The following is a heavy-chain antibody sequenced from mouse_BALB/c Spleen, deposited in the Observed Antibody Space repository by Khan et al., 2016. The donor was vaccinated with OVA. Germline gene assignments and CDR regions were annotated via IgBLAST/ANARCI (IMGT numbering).Heavy chain of an antibody. CDR2: IRGGGDT. V-gene: IGHV2-6-4*01. Sequence: QVQLKESGPGLLAPSQSLSITCTVTGFSLSRYNIHWGRQPPGKGQVWLGMIRGGGDTDYNSTLKSRLSISKENSKSQVFLKMNCLQTDDTAMYYCARACYWYHGYYSMDYWGQGTSVTVSS. CDR1: GFSLSRYN. J-gene: IGHJ4*01. D-gene: IGHD2-14*01. CDR3: ARACYWYHGYYSMDY.